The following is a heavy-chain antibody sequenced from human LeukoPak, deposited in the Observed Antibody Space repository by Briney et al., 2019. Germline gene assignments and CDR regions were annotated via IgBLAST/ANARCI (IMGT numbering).Heavy chain of an antibody. V-gene: IGHV1-18*01. CDR1: GYTFTSSG. CDR3: ARDNIWGVRGVIITYGMDV. Sequence: GASVKVSCKASGYTFTSSGISWVRQAPGQGLEWMGWISAYNGNTNYAQKLQGRVTMTTDTSTSTAYMELRSLRSDDTAVYYCARDNIWGVRGVIITYGMDVWGQGTTVTVSS. CDR2: ISAYNGNT. J-gene: IGHJ6*02. D-gene: IGHD3-10*01.